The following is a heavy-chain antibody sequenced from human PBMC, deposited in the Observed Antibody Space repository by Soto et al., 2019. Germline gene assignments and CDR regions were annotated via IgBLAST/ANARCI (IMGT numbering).Heavy chain of an antibody. CDR3: ARDQSWHDLVWWFDP. Sequence: PGGSLRLSCVTSGFLFSNYAMHWVRQAPGKGLEWVAFISFDERKKYYADSVKGRFTISRDTSKNTLYLQMDSLRLEDTAVYYCARDQSWHDLVWWFDPWGQGTLVTVSS. D-gene: IGHD1-1*01. CDR2: ISFDERKK. CDR1: GFLFSNYA. J-gene: IGHJ5*02. V-gene: IGHV3-30*04.